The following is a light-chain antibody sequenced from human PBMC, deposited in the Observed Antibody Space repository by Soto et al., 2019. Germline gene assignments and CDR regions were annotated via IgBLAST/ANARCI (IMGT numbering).Light chain of an antibody. J-gene: IGLJ2*01. CDR1: SSNIGAGYD. V-gene: IGLV1-40*01. CDR2: GSS. Sequence: QSVLTQPPSVSGAPGQRVTIPCTGSSSNIGAGYDVHWYQQLPGTAPKLLIYGSSNRPSGVPDRFSGSKSGTSASLAIPGLQAEDEADYYCQSYGSSLSGVVFGGGTKLTVL. CDR3: QSYGSSLSGVV.